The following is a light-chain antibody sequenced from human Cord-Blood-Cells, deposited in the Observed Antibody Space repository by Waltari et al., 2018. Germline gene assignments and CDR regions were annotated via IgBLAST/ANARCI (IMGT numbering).Light chain of an antibody. V-gene: IGLV2-14*01. CDR2: DVS. Sequence: QSALTQPASVSGSPGQSIPISCTGPSSDVGGYNYVSWYQQHPGKAPKRMIYDVSKRPSGVSNRFSGSKSGNTASLTISGLQAEDEADYYCSSYTSSSTWVFGGGTKLTVL. J-gene: IGLJ3*02. CDR3: SSYTSSSTWV. CDR1: SSDVGGYNY.